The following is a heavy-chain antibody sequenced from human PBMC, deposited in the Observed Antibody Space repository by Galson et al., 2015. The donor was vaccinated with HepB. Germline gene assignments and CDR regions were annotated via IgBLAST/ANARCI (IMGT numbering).Heavy chain of an antibody. J-gene: IGHJ3*02. V-gene: IGHV3-30-3*01. CDR3: ARDSGTAMVTSDFDAFDI. CDR1: GFIFSSYS. Sequence: SLRLSCAASGFIFSSYSMHWVRQAPGKGLEWVTVISYDGSNKHYADSVRGRFTISRDNSKNTLYLHMNSLRPEDTAVYYCARDSGTAMVTSDFDAFDIVGQVTVVTASS. D-gene: IGHD5-18*01. CDR2: ISYDGSNK.